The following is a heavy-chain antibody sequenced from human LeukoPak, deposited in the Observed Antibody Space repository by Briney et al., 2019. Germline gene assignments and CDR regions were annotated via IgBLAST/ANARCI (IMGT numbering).Heavy chain of an antibody. Sequence: PGGSLRLSCAASGFTVSSNYMSWVRQAPGKGLEWVSVIYSGGSTYYADSVKGRFTISRDNSKNTLYLQMNSLRAEDTAVYYCARVVNWNDVSYYFDYWGQGTLVTVSS. CDR3: ARVVNWNDVSYYFDY. CDR2: IYSGGST. CDR1: GFTVSSNY. J-gene: IGHJ4*02. D-gene: IGHD1-20*01. V-gene: IGHV3-53*01.